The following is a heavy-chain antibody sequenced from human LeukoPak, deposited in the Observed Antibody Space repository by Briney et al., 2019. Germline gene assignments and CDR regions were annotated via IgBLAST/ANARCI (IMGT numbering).Heavy chain of an antibody. Sequence: QSGGSLRLSCAASGFTFSSYEMNWVRQAPGKGLEWVSSIDYDGGSGHYADSVKGRFTISRDNSNNTLFLHLNSLRGEDTAVYYCTRNSGWYGLSWGQGTLVTVSS. V-gene: IGHV3-23*01. J-gene: IGHJ1*01. CDR2: IDYDGGSG. D-gene: IGHD6-19*01. CDR3: TRNSGWYGLS. CDR1: GFTFSSYE.